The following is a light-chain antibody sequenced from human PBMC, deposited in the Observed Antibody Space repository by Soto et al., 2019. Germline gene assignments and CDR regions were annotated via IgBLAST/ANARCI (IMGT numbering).Light chain of an antibody. CDR2: AAS. V-gene: IGKV1-39*01. CDR1: QSIDSY. CDR3: QQTYNTPRT. Sequence: DLQMTQSPSSLSASVGDRVTITCRASQSIDSYLNWYQQKPGKAPKLLIYAASSLQSGVPSRFSGSGSGTDFTLTISSLQPEDFATYYCQQTYNTPRTFGQGTKVEIK. J-gene: IGKJ1*01.